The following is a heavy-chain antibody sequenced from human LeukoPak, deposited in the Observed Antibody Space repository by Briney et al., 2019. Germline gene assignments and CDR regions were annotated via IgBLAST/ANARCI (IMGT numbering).Heavy chain of an antibody. Sequence: GASVKVSCKASGYTFTSYGISWVRQAPGQGLEWMGWINTNTGNPTYAQGFTGRFVFSLDTSVSTAYLQISSLKAEDTAVYYCARASVGKWLLKLLHYYYYGMDVWGQGTTVTVSS. CDR3: ARASVGKWLLKLLHYYYYGMDV. CDR2: INTNTGNP. V-gene: IGHV7-4-1*02. J-gene: IGHJ6*02. CDR1: GYTFTSYG. D-gene: IGHD3-22*01.